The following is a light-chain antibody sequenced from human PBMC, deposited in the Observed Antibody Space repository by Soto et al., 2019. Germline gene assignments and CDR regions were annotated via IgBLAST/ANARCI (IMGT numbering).Light chain of an antibody. V-gene: IGLV2-23*01. CDR1: SSDVGSYNL. CDR3: CSYAGSSTGVV. J-gene: IGLJ2*01. Sequence: QSALTQPASVSGSPGQSITISCTGTSSDVGSYNLVSWYQQHPGKAPKLMIYEGSKRTSGVSNRFSGSKSGNTASLTISGLQAEDEADYYCCSYAGSSTGVVFGGGTKLTVL. CDR2: EGS.